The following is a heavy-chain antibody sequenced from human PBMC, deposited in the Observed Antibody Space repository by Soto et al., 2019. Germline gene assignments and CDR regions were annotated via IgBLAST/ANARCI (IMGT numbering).Heavy chain of an antibody. J-gene: IGHJ4*02. CDR1: GFTFSNYA. CDR3: AKDRLLSYFGELSGPRD. D-gene: IGHD3-10*01. V-gene: IGHV3-23*01. Sequence: PGGSLRLSCVASGFTFSNYAMNWVRQAPGKGLEWVSGISGSGGSTYYAGSVKGRFTISRDNSKNMLYLQMYSLRADDTALYYCAKDRLLSYFGELSGPRDWGQGTLVTVSS. CDR2: ISGSGGST.